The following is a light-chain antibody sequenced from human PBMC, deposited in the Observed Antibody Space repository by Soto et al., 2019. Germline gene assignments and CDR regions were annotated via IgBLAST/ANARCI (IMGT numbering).Light chain of an antibody. J-gene: IGKJ1*01. V-gene: IGKV1-6*01. CDR1: QGIRNE. CDR3: LQDFTYPRT. Sequence: AIQMTQSPSSVSASVGDRVTITCRASQGIRNELGWYQQKPGKAPKLLIYSASSLQSGVPSRFSGSGSGTDFILTISGLQPXDFATYFCLQDFTYPRTFGQGTKVDIK. CDR2: SAS.